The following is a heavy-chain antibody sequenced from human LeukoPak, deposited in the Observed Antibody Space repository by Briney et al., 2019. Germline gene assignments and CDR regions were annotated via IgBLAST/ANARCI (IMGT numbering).Heavy chain of an antibody. CDR1: GGYVSGYY. J-gene: IGHJ4*01. D-gene: IGHD3-10*01. CDR2: VFYSGTT. CDR3: ARSNVLLRGVLHFDY. V-gene: IGHV4-59*02. Sequence: PSETLSLTCTVSGGYVSGYYWSWLRQSPGKGLEWVGYVFYSGTTKYNPSFESRVIMSVDTSKNQFSLRLTSMAPADAAVYFCARSNVLLRGVLHFDYWGQGMLVSVSS.